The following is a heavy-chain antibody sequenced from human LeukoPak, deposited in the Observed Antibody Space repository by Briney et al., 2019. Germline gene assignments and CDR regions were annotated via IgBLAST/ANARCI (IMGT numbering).Heavy chain of an antibody. D-gene: IGHD7-27*01. CDR2: IYHTGST. Sequence: SETLSLTCTISGGSVSDYYWSWIRQSPGKGLEWIGYIYHTGSTSYSPSLKGRVTISADTSQNQFSLKLSSVTAADTAVYYCASRKLGNDYWGQGTLVTVSS. V-gene: IGHV4-59*02. CDR3: ASRKLGNDY. J-gene: IGHJ4*02. CDR1: GGSVSDYY.